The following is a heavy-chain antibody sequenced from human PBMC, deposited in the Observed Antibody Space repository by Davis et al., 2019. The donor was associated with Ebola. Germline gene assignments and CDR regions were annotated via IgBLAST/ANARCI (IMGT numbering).Heavy chain of an antibody. CDR2: IIPISGTA. CDR3: ARGIDSYGATFDY. Sequence: AASVKVSCKASAGTFSSYAISWVRQAPGQGLEWLGGIIPISGTANYAQKFQGRVTMTRDTSTSTVYMELSSLRSEDTAVYYCARGIDSYGATFDYWGQGTLVTVSS. D-gene: IGHD5-18*01. V-gene: IGHV1-69*05. CDR1: AGTFSSYA. J-gene: IGHJ4*02.